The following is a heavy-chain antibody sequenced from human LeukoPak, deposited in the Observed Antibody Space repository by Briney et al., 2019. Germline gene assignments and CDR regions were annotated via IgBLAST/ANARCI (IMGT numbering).Heavy chain of an antibody. V-gene: IGHV3-23*01. CDR1: GFTFSSYA. D-gene: IGHD6-19*01. CDR3: AKDPSSGWYYFDY. CDR2: ISGSGGGT. Sequence: GGSLRLSCAASGFTFSSYAMSWVRQAPGKGLEWVSVISGSGGGTYYADSVKGRFTISRDNSKNTLYVQMNSLRVEDTAVYYCAKDPSSGWYYFDYWGQGTLVTVSS. J-gene: IGHJ4*02.